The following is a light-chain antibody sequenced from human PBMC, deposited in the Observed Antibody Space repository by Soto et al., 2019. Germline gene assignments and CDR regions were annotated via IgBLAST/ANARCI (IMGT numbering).Light chain of an antibody. V-gene: IGKV1-12*01. CDR1: HYIDSW. Sequence: DIQMTQSPSSVSASVGDTVTITCRASHYIDSWLAWYQQKPGKAPKLLIYDASRLRSGVPSTFSGSRPGTDFTLTITDLQPEDFATYYCQQAYSFPITFGQGTRLEIK. J-gene: IGKJ5*01. CDR3: QQAYSFPIT. CDR2: DAS.